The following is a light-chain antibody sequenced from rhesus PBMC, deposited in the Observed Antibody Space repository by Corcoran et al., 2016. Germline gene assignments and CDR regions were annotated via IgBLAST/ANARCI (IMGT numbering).Light chain of an antibody. CDR3: QQYNSDPLT. CDR2: YAS. CDR1: QGISSY. V-gene: IGKV1-37*01. Sequence: DIQMTQSPSSLSASVGDRVTITCRASQGISSYLAWYQQKPGKAPKPLIYYASKLESGVPSRFSGSGSGTEFTRTISSLQPEDFATYDCQQYNSDPLTFGRGTKVEIK. J-gene: IGKJ4*01.